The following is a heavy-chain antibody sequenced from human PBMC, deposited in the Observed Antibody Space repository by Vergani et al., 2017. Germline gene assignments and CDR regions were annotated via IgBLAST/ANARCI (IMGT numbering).Heavy chain of an antibody. CDR2: ISGSGGST. D-gene: IGHD2-15*01. Sequence: EVQLLESGGGLVQPGGSLRLSCAASGFTFSSYAMSWVRQAPGKGLEWVSAISGSGGSTYYADSVKGRFTISRDNSKNTLYLQMNSLRAEDTAVYYCAKVGVVVSAYGGWYFDYWGQGTLVTVSS. J-gene: IGHJ4*02. CDR1: GFTFSSYA. CDR3: AKVGVVVSAYGGWYFDY. V-gene: IGHV3-23*01.